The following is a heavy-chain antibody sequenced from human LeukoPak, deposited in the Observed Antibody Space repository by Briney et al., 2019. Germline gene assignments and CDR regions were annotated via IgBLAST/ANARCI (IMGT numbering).Heavy chain of an antibody. Sequence: PSETLSLTCTVSGGSIISGDYYWSWIRQPPGKGLEWIGYIYNSGSTYYNPSLKSRVTISVDTSKNQFSLKLSSVSAADTAVYYCARERDDGSFDYWGQGTLVTVSS. V-gene: IGHV4-30-4*01. CDR3: ARERDDGSFDY. J-gene: IGHJ4*02. CDR1: GGSIISGDYY. D-gene: IGHD3-3*01. CDR2: IYNSGST.